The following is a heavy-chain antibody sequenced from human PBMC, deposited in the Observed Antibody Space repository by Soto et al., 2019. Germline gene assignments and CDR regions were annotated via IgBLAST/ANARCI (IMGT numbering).Heavy chain of an antibody. J-gene: IGHJ3*02. D-gene: IGHD4-17*01. CDR3: ARNYGRGALDI. CDR2: IYYSGST. Sequence: PSETLSLTCTVSGGSISSYYWSWIRQPPGKGLEWIGYIYYSGSTNYNPSLKSRVTISVDTSKNQFSLKLSSVTAADTAVYYCARNYGRGALDIWGQGTMVTVSS. V-gene: IGHV4-59*01. CDR1: GGSISSYY.